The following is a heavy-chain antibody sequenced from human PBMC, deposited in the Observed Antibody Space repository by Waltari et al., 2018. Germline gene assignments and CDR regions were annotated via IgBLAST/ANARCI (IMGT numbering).Heavy chain of an antibody. D-gene: IGHD3-3*01. CDR2: IYYSGST. CDR1: GGSISSYY. Sequence: QVQLQESGPGLVKPSETLSLTCTVSGGSISSYYWSWIRQPPGKGLEWIGYIYYSGSTNYTPSRKCRVTISVDTSKNQFSLKLSSVTAADTAVYYCARAYDFWSGYPYYYGMDVWGQGTTVTVSS. V-gene: IGHV4-59*01. CDR3: ARAYDFWSGYPYYYGMDV. J-gene: IGHJ6*02.